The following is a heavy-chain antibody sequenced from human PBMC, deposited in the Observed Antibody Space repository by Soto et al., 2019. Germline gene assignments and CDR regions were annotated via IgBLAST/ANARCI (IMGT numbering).Heavy chain of an antibody. CDR1: GYTFTSYG. J-gene: IGHJ4*02. V-gene: IGHV1-18*01. CDR2: ISAYNGNT. Sequence: ASVKVSCKASGYTFTSYGISWVRQAPGQGLEWMGWISAYNGNTNYAQKLQGRVNMTTDTSTSTAYMELRSLRSDDTAVYYCARDSVSFDFWSGYSDYWGQGTLVTVSS. CDR3: ARDSVSFDFWSGYSDY. D-gene: IGHD3-3*01.